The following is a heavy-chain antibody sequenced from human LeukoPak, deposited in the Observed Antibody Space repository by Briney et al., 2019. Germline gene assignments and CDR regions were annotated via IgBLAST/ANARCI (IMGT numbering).Heavy chain of an antibody. Sequence: GGSLKISCKGSGYSFTNYWIGWVRQMPGKGLEWMGIIYPGDSDTRYSPSFQGQVTISADKSISTAYLQWSSLKASDTAMYYCVRHAYYYDSGGYYYLDYWGQGTLVTVSS. D-gene: IGHD3-22*01. CDR1: GYSFTNYW. V-gene: IGHV5-51*01. CDR2: IYPGDSDT. CDR3: VRHAYYYDSGGYYYLDY. J-gene: IGHJ4*02.